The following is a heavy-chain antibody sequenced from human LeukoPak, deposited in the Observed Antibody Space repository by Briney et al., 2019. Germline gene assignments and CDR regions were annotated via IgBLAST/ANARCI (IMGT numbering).Heavy chain of an antibody. V-gene: IGHV1-18*01. Sequence: ASVKVSCKASDFSFTSYGMSWVRQAPGQGLEWMGWISAYNGSTKYAQKLQGRVTMTTDTSTGTAYMELRSLRPDDTAVYYCARDLTSNVADTEYHYYAMDVWGQGTTVTVSS. CDR3: ARDLTSNVADTEYHYYAMDV. CDR1: DFSFTSYG. CDR2: ISAYNGST. J-gene: IGHJ6*02. D-gene: IGHD6-13*01.